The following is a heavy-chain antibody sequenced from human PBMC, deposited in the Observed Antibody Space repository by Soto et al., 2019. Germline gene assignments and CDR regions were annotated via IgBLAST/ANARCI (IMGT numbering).Heavy chain of an antibody. CDR1: GFTLRNYA. D-gene: IGHD1-20*01. CDR2: ISANDVGT. V-gene: IGHV3-23*01. Sequence: GGSLRLSCEASGFTLRNYAMTWVRQAPGKGLEWVSLISANDVGTYYAESVKTRFTISTDQSRNTVYLQMDSLRADDTAIYYCAKAKNDYNWDNRPPFDYWGQGALVTVSS. J-gene: IGHJ4*02. CDR3: AKAKNDYNWDNRPPFDY.